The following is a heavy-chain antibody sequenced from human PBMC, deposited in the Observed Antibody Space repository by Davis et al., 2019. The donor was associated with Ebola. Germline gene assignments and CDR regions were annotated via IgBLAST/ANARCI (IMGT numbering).Heavy chain of an antibody. CDR3: ARSRYGDYGEWGGTFDY. Sequence: PSETLSLTCTVSGGSISSGGYYWSWIRQHPGKGLEWIGYIYYSGSSDYNPSLKSRVTISLDASKNQFSLKLSSVTTADTAVFYCARSRYGDYGEWGGTFDYWGQGTLVTVSS. D-gene: IGHD4-17*01. V-gene: IGHV4-61*08. CDR1: GGSISSGGYY. CDR2: IYYSGSS. J-gene: IGHJ4*02.